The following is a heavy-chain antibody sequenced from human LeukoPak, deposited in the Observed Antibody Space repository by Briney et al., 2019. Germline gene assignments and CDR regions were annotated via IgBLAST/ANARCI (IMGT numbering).Heavy chain of an antibody. CDR3: ARSHYGDPYYYYYYMDV. Sequence: SETLSLTCTVSGGSISSYYWSWIRQPPGKGLEWIGYIYYSGSTNYNPSHKSRVTISEDTSKNQFSLKLSSVTAADTAVYYCARSHYGDPYYYYYYMDVWGKGTTVTVSS. CDR1: GGSISSYY. D-gene: IGHD4-17*01. J-gene: IGHJ6*03. V-gene: IGHV4-59*01. CDR2: IYYSGST.